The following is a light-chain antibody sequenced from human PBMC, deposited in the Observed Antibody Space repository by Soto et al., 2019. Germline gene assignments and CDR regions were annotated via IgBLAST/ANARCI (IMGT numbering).Light chain of an antibody. J-gene: IGKJ2*01. Sequence: DIVMTQSPLSLPVTSGEPASISCTSSQSLLHSNGFHYLDWYLQKPGQSQQLLLYMTSIRASGVPDRFSGSGSGTHFTLKISRVEAEDVGIYYCMQAPQMYSFGQGTKLEIK. CDR2: MTS. CDR1: QSLLHSNGFHY. V-gene: IGKV2-28*01. CDR3: MQAPQMYS.